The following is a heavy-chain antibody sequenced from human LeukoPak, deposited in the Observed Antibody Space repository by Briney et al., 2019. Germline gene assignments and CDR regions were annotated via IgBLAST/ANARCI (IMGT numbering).Heavy chain of an antibody. Sequence: PGGSLRLSCAASGFTLSSYSMNWVRQAPGKGLEWVSYISSSSTHIYYADSVKGRFTISRDNARNSLYLQMNSLRAEDTAIYYCARSEHSGSSFDYWGQGTLVTVSS. CDR2: ISSSSTHI. CDR1: GFTLSSYS. CDR3: ARSEHSGSSFDY. D-gene: IGHD6-6*01. V-gene: IGHV3-21*01. J-gene: IGHJ4*02.